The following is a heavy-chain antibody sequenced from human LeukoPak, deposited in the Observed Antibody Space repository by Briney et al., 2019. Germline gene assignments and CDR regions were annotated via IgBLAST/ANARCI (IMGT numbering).Heavy chain of an antibody. CDR1: GLTFDDYA. CDR2: ISWNSGSI. CDR3: AKDLYYYDSSGYH. D-gene: IGHD3-22*01. Sequence: PTGGSLRLSCAASGLTFDDYAMHWVRQAPGKGLEWVSGISWNSGSIGYADSVKGRFTISRDNAKNSLYLQMNSLRAEDTALYYCAKDLYYYDSSGYHWGQGTLVTVSS. V-gene: IGHV3-9*01. J-gene: IGHJ5*02.